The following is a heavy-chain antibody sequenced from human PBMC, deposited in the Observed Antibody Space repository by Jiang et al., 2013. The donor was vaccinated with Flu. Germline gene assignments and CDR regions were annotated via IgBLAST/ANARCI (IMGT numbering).Heavy chain of an antibody. CDR3: ARGDYYDSSGYLFDY. D-gene: IGHD3-22*01. V-gene: IGHV5-10-1*01. Sequence: WVRQMPGKGLEWMGRIDPSDSYINYSPSFQGHVTISADKSISTAYLQWSSLKASDTAMYYCARGDYYDSSGYLFDYWGQGTLVTISS. CDR2: IDPSDSYI. J-gene: IGHJ4*02.